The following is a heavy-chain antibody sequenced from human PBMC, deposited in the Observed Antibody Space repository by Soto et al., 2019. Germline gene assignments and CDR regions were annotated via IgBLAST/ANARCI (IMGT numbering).Heavy chain of an antibody. V-gene: IGHV3-30*18. CDR3: AKAGRITMVRAPHAVDY. D-gene: IGHD3-10*01. J-gene: IGHJ4*02. Sequence: GGSLRLSCAASGFTFSSYGMHWVRQAPGKGLEWVAVISYDGSNKYYADSVKGRFTISRDNSKNTLYLQMNSLRAEDTAVYYCAKAGRITMVRAPHAVDYWGQGTLVTVSS. CDR1: GFTFSSYG. CDR2: ISYDGSNK.